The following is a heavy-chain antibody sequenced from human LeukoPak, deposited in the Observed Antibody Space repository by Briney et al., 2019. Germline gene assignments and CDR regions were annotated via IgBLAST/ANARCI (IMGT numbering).Heavy chain of an antibody. V-gene: IGHV3-33*01. Sequence: PGGSLRLSCAASGFTFSSYGMHWVRQAPGRGLEWVAVIWYDGSNKYYADSVKGRFTISRDNSKNTLYLQMNSLRAEDTAVYYCARDEDSYGPFDYWGQGTLDTVSS. D-gene: IGHD5-18*01. CDR3: ARDEDSYGPFDY. J-gene: IGHJ4*02. CDR2: IWYDGSNK. CDR1: GFTFSSYG.